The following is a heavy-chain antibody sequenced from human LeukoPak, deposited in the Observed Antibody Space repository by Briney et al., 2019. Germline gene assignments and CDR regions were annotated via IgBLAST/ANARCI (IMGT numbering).Heavy chain of an antibody. J-gene: IGHJ4*02. CDR3: ARDSYGSGSYSHYYFDY. CDR2: IIPIFGTA. V-gene: IGHV1-69*01. CDR1: GGTFSSYA. Sequence: SVKVSCKASGGTFSSYAISWVRRAPGQGLEWMGGIIPIFGTANYAQKFQGRVTITADESTSTAYMELSSLGSEDTAVYYCARDSYGSGSYSHYYFDYWGQGTLVTVSS. D-gene: IGHD3-10*01.